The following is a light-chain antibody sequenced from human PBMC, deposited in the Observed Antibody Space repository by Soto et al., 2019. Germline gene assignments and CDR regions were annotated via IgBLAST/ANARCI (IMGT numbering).Light chain of an antibody. J-gene: IGKJ1*01. Sequence: ELVMTQSPATLSVSPGERATLSCRASQSIDSNLAWYQHRRGQAPRLLIYSASTRATGIPARFSGSGSGTEFPLTVSSLQSEDFAIYYCQQFHNWPWTFGQGTKVEIK. V-gene: IGKV3-15*01. CDR3: QQFHNWPWT. CDR1: QSIDSN. CDR2: SAS.